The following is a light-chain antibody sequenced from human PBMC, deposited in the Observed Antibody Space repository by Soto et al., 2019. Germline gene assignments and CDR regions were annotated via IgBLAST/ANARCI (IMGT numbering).Light chain of an antibody. J-gene: IGLJ1*01. Sequence: QSVLTQPASVSGSPGQSITISCTGTSSDVGYSNYVSWYQQLPGKAPKLMTYDVSDRPSGVSNRFSGSKSGSTASLTISRLQAEDEADYYCSSYTSSSLYVFGTGTKVTVL. CDR3: SSYTSSSLYV. CDR1: SSDVGYSNY. V-gene: IGLV2-14*01. CDR2: DVS.